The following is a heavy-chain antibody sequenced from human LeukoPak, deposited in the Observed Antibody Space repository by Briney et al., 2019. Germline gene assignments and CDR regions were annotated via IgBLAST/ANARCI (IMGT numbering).Heavy chain of an antibody. CDR2: ISAYNGNT. CDR1: GYTFTSYG. Sequence: AASVKVSCKASGYTFTSYGISWVRQAPGQGLEWMGWISAYNGNTNYAQKLQGRVTMTTDTSTSTAYMELRSLRSDDTAVYYCARVDYYDSSGYDYWAREPWSPSPQ. J-gene: IGHJ4*02. D-gene: IGHD3-22*01. V-gene: IGHV1-18*01. CDR3: ARVDYYDSSGYDY.